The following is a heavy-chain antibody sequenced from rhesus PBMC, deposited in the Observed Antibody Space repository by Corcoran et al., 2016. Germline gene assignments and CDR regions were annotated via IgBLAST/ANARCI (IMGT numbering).Heavy chain of an antibody. CDR2: IYGSGSST. Sequence: QVQLQESGPGLVKPLETLSLPCAVSVGSLRSNSWSWIRPPPGKGLEWIGYIYGSGSSTNYNPALKSRVTRSVDTSKNQFSLKLSAVTAADTAVYYCAREIFGVVMFDYWGQGVLVTVSS. CDR3: AREIFGVVMFDY. D-gene: IGHD3-3*01. V-gene: IGHV4S11*01. J-gene: IGHJ4*01. CDR1: VGSLRSNS.